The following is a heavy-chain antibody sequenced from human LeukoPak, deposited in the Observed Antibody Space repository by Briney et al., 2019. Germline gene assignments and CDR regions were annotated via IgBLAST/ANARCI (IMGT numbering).Heavy chain of an antibody. Sequence: SQTLSLTCTVSGGSISSGGYYWSWIRQPPGKGLEWIGYISYTGTTNYNPSLQSRVTISVDTSKNQLSLKLTSMTAADTAVYYCARDTSGYYGRYEHWGQGTLVTVSS. J-gene: IGHJ4*02. D-gene: IGHD3-3*01. CDR1: GGSISSGGYY. V-gene: IGHV4-61*08. CDR2: ISYTGTT. CDR3: ARDTSGYYGRYEH.